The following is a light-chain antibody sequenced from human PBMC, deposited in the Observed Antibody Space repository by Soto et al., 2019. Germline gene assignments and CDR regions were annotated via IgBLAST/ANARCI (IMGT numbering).Light chain of an antibody. J-gene: IGKJ2*01. CDR1: QNIYRY. Sequence: DIQMTQSPSSLSASVGDRVTITCRASQNIYRYLNWYQQKQGKAPKLLIYAASSLQSGVPSRFSGSGSGTDFTLTINSLQSEDLAISYCQQSYSVSYTFGQGTKVEMK. CDR2: AAS. V-gene: IGKV1-39*01. CDR3: QQSYSVSYT.